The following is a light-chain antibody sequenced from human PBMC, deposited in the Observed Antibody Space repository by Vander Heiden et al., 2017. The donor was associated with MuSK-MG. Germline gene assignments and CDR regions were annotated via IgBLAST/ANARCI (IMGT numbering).Light chain of an antibody. V-gene: IGLV3-10*01. CDR1: ALPKRY. Sequence: SYKLPQPPSASVSPGQTAEFPCPGDALPKRYASWYRQKPGQAPVVIISEDSKRPSGFPERFSGSRSGTTATLTITGAEAEDEAVYYCYSTENSAKDGVFGGGTTLTVL. J-gene: IGLJ3*02. CDR3: YSTENSAKDGV. CDR2: EDS.